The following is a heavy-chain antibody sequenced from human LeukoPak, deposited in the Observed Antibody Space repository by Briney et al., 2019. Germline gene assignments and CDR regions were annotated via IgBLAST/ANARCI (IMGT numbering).Heavy chain of an antibody. CDR3: ARDYTRYGDPGYFDL. CDR1: GGSISSSSYY. V-gene: IGHV4-39*07. J-gene: IGHJ2*01. Sequence: SETLSLTCTVSGGSISSSSYYWGWIRQPPGMGLEWIGSIYYSGSTYYNPSLKSRVTISVDTSKNQFSLKLSSVTAADTAVYYCARDYTRYGDPGYFDLWGRGTLVTVSS. D-gene: IGHD4-17*01. CDR2: IYYSGST.